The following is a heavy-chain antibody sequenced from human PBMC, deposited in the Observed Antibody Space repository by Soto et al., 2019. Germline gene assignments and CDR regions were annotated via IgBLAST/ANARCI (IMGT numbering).Heavy chain of an antibody. CDR2: IYYSGST. D-gene: IGHD3-9*01. CDR1: GGSISSGDYY. J-gene: IGHJ4*02. V-gene: IGHV4-30-4*01. Sequence: SETLSLTCTVSGGSISSGDYYWSWIRQPPGKGLEWIGYIYYSGSTYYNPSLKSRVTISVDTSKNQFSLKLSSVTAADTAVYYCARAQARPTYYDILTGGVFDYWGQGTLVTVSS. CDR3: ARAQARPTYYDILTGGVFDY.